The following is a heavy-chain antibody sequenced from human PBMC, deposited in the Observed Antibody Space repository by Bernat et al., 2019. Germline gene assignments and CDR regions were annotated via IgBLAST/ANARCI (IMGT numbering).Heavy chain of an antibody. CDR2: RWYDGSNK. Sequence: GKRGEEGGGGGEKGRSLRRGGEAAGFTGRSDGMHWVRQAPGKGREGGGGRWYDGSNKYYADSVKGRFTISRDNSKNTLYLQMNSLRAEDTAVYYCARGYSSSWWEKYNWFDPWGQGTLVTVSS. J-gene: IGHJ5*02. V-gene: IGHV3-33*01. D-gene: IGHD6-13*01. CDR1: GFTGRSDG. CDR3: ARGYSSSWWEKYNWFDP.